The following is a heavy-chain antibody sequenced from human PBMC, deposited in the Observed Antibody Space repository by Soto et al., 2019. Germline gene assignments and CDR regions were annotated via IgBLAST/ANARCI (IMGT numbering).Heavy chain of an antibody. D-gene: IGHD1-26*01. V-gene: IGHV2-5*02. CDR2: IYWDGDK. CDR3: AHSEPRTFDI. CDR1: GFSLSTSGVG. J-gene: IGHJ3*02. Sequence: KESGPTLVKPIQTLTLTCTFTGFSLSTSGVGVGWIRQPPGKALEWLALIYWDGDKQYSPSLRSRLTITKDTSKNQVVLIMTNMDPVDTATYYCAHSEPRTFDIWGQGIMVTVSS.